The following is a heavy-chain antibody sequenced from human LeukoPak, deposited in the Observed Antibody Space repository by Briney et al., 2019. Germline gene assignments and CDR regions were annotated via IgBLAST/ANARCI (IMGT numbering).Heavy chain of an antibody. CDR1: GFTFSSYE. D-gene: IGHD6-13*01. CDR2: ISSSSSYI. CDR3: ARDSSSWFNWFDP. Sequence: GGSLRLSCAASGFTFSSYEMNWVRQAPGKGLEWVSSISSSSSYIYYADSVKGRFTISRDNAKNSLYLQMNSLRAEDTGVYYCARDSSSWFNWFDPWGQGTLVTVSS. J-gene: IGHJ5*02. V-gene: IGHV3-21*01.